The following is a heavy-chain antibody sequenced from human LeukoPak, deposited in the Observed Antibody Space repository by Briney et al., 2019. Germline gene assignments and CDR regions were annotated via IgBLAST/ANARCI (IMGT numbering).Heavy chain of an antibody. Sequence: PGGSLRLSCAASGFTFSSYAMSWVRQAPGKGLEWVSAISGSGGSTYYADSVKGRFTISRDNSKNTLYLQMNSLRAEDTAVYYCARDFPCSGGSCYSVISAFDIWGQGTMVTVSS. CDR1: GFTFSSYA. D-gene: IGHD2-15*01. V-gene: IGHV3-23*01. CDR2: ISGSGGST. CDR3: ARDFPCSGGSCYSVISAFDI. J-gene: IGHJ3*02.